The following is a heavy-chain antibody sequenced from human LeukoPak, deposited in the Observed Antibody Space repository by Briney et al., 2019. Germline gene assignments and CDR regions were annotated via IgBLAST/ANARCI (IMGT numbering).Heavy chain of an antibody. J-gene: IGHJ4*02. D-gene: IGHD1-26*01. V-gene: IGHV3-23*01. Sequence: GGSLRLSCAASGFTFSAYAMSWVRQAPGKGLEWASAISGSGDTTDSADSVKGRFTISRDNSKNMLYLHMNSLRAEDTAVYYCAKPSVGGATGFDSWGQGTLVTVSS. CDR2: ISGSGDTT. CDR3: AKPSVGGATGFDS. CDR1: GFTFSAYA.